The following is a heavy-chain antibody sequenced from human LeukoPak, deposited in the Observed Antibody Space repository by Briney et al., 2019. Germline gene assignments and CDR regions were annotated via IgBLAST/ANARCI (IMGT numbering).Heavy chain of an antibody. CDR1: GFTFSSYG. CDR3: TTDHVGAIVEFDS. J-gene: IGHJ4*02. V-gene: IGHV3-21*01. Sequence: GGTLRLSCAASGFTFSSYGMSWVRQAPGKGLEWVSAISGSGSSVKYADSVKGRFTISRDNAKNSLYLQMDSLRVEDTAIYYCTTDHVGAIVEFDSWGQGTLVTVSS. D-gene: IGHD2-21*01. CDR2: ISGSGSSV.